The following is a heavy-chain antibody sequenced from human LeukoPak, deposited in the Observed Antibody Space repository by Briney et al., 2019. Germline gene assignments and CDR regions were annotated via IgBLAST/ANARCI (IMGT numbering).Heavy chain of an antibody. CDR2: INPSGGST. D-gene: IGHD5-18*01. V-gene: IGHV1-46*01. J-gene: IGHJ4*02. Sequence: ASVTVSFTASGYTFTSYYMHWVRQAPGQGLEWMGIINPSGGSTSYAQKFQGRVTMTRDTSTSTVYMELSSLRSEDTAVYYCAAVDTAMVYWGQGTLVTVSS. CDR3: AAVDTAMVY. CDR1: GYTFTSYY.